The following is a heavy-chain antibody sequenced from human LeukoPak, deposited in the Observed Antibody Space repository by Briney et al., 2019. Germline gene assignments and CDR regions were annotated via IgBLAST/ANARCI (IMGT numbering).Heavy chain of an antibody. CDR1: GFTFSSYA. CDR3: ARVVSLFGTGSFYYYYGMDV. Sequence: GGSLRLSCAASGFTFSSYAMHWVRQAPGKGLEWAAVISYDGSNKYYADSVKGRFTISRDNSKNTLYLQMNSLRAEDTAVYYCARVVSLFGTGSFYYYYGMDVWGQGTTVTVSS. J-gene: IGHJ6*02. CDR2: ISYDGSNK. D-gene: IGHD3-3*01. V-gene: IGHV3-30-3*01.